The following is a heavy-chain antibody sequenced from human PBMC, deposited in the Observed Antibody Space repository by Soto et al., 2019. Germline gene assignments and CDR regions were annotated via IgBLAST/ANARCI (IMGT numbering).Heavy chain of an antibody. D-gene: IGHD3-9*01. Sequence: GGSLRLSCAASGFTVSSHYMSWVRQAPGKGLEVIYSGGSTYYADSVKGRFTISRDNSKNTLYLQMNSLRAEDTAVYYCARDRAPRLDWFDPWGQGTLVTVSS. CDR3: ARDRAPRLDWFDP. CDR2: IYSGGST. V-gene: IGHV3-53*05. J-gene: IGHJ5*02. CDR1: GFTVSSHY.